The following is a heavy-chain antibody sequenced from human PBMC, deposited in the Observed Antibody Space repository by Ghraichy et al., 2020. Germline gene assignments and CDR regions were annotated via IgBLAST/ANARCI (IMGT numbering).Heavy chain of an antibody. CDR3: ARGRVLEIVLLWFGEAGWFDP. J-gene: IGHJ5*02. CDR1: GGSFSGYY. Sequence: SQTLSLTCAVYGGSFSGYYWSWIRQPPGKGLEWIGEINHSGSTNYNPSLKSRVTISVDTSKNQFSLKLSSVTAADTAVYYCARGRVLEIVLLWFGEAGWFDPWGQGTLVTVSS. V-gene: IGHV4-34*01. CDR2: INHSGST. D-gene: IGHD3-10*01.